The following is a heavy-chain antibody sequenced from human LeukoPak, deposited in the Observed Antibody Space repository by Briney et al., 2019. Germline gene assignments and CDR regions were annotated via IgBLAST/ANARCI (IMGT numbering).Heavy chain of an antibody. D-gene: IGHD5-18*01. CDR3: ARGYSYGHYYYYGMDV. J-gene: IGHJ6*02. CDR2: IYYSGST. CDR1: GGSISSSSYY. Sequence: SETLSLTCTVSGGSISSSSYYWGWIRQPPGKGLEWIGSIYYSGSTYYNPSLKSRVTISVDTSENQFSLKLSSVTAADTAVYYCARGYSYGHYYYYGMDVWGQGTTVTVSS. V-gene: IGHV4-39*07.